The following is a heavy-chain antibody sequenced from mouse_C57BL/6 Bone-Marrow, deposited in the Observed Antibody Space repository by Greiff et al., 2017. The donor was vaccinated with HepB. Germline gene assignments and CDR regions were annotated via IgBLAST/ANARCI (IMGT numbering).Heavy chain of an antibody. CDR2: ISYSGST. Sequence: DVKLVESGPGLAKPSQTLSLTCSVTGYSITSDYWNWIRKFPGNKLEYMGYISYSGSTYYNPSLKSRISITRDTSKNQYYLQLNSVTTEDTATYYCARYIYDGYSWYFDVWGTGTTVTVSS. CDR1: GYSITSDY. CDR3: ARYIYDGYSWYFDV. J-gene: IGHJ1*03. D-gene: IGHD2-3*01. V-gene: IGHV3-8*01.